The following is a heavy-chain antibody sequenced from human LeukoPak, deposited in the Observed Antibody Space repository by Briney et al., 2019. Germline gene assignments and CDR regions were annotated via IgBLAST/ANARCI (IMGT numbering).Heavy chain of an antibody. CDR3: ARHQAGNFDY. V-gene: IGHV4-39*01. Sequence: SETLSLTCSVSGGSISSSSHYWGWIRQPPGRGLEWIGTIYYSGSTYYNPSLKSRVTISVDTSKNQFSLKLSSVTVADTAVYYCARHQAGNFDYWGQGTLVTVSS. CDR1: GGSISSSSHY. J-gene: IGHJ4*02. CDR2: IYYSGST. D-gene: IGHD6-19*01.